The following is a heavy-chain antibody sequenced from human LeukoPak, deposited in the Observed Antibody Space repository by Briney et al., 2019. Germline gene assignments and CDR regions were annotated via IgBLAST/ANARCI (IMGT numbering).Heavy chain of an antibody. J-gene: IGHJ5*02. Sequence: SETLSLTCAVYGGSFSGYYWSWIRQPPGKGLEWIGEINHSGSTNYNPSLKSRVTISVDTSKNQFSLKLSSVTAADTAVYYCAVIPTLWFGESGRSYPWGQGTLVTVSS. CDR2: INHSGST. CDR1: GGSFSGYY. CDR3: AVIPTLWFGESGRSYP. D-gene: IGHD3-10*01. V-gene: IGHV4-34*01.